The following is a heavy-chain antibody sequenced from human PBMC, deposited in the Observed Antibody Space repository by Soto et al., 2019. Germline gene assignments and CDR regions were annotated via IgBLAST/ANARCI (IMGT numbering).Heavy chain of an antibody. CDR1: GGSISSGDYY. D-gene: IGHD5-12*01. Sequence: PSETLSLTCTVSGGSISSGDYYWSWIRQPPGKGLEWIGYIYYSGSTYYNPSLKSRVTISVDTSKNQFSLKLSSVTAADTAVYYCARVFVDDGYHFDYWGQGTLVTVSS. J-gene: IGHJ4*02. V-gene: IGHV4-30-4*01. CDR2: IYYSGST. CDR3: ARVFVDDGYHFDY.